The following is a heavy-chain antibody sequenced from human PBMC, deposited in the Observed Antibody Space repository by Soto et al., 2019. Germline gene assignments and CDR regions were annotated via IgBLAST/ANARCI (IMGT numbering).Heavy chain of an antibody. V-gene: IGHV1-8*01. J-gene: IGHJ4*02. CDR2: MNPNSGNT. Sequence: QVQLVQSGAEVKKPGASVKVSCKASGYTFTSYDINWVRQATGQGLEWMGWMNPNSGNTGYAQKFQGRVTMTRNTSISTAYMELSSLRYEDTAVYYCARVNRVVVTAGLGYWGQGTLVTVSS. CDR3: ARVNRVVVTAGLGY. CDR1: GYTFTSYD. D-gene: IGHD2-21*02.